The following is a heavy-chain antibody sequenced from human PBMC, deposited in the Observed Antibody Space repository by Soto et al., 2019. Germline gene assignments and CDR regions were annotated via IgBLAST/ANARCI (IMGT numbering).Heavy chain of an antibody. CDR3: ARDPDSSSWYGINNWFDP. J-gene: IGHJ5*02. D-gene: IGHD6-13*01. V-gene: IGHV3-21*01. CDR2: ISSSSSYI. Sequence: PGGSLRLSCAASGFTFSSYSMNWVRQAPGKGLEWVSSISSSSSYIYYADSVKGRFAISRDNAKNSLYLQMNSLRAEDTAVYYCARDPDSSSWYGINNWFDPWGQGTLVTVSS. CDR1: GFTFSSYS.